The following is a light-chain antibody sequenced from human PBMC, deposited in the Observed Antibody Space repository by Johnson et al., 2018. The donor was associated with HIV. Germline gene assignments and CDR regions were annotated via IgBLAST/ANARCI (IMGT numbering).Light chain of an antibody. CDR1: SSNIGNSY. Sequence: QLVLTQPPSVSAAPGQKVTISCSGSSSNIGNSYVSWYQQLPGTAPKLLIYEKNKRPSGIPDRFSASKSGTSATLDITGLQTGDEADYYCEAWDSGLGAHYVFGTGTKVTVL. J-gene: IGLJ1*01. CDR3: EAWDSGLGAHYV. CDR2: EKN. V-gene: IGLV1-51*02.